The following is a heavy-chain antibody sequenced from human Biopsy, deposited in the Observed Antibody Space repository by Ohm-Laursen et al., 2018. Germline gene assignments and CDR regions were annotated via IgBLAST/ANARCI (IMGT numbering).Heavy chain of an antibody. J-gene: IGHJ4*02. D-gene: IGHD6-13*01. CDR2: INPNSGDT. CDR3: ARMEQPHDY. CDR1: GYPFSNYY. V-gene: IGHV1-2*06. Sequence: GASVKVSCKASGYPFSNYYLFWVRQAPGQGLEWMGRINPNSGDTVFARNFQGRVTMTRDTAISTVHMDLRNLRPDDTAVYFCARMEQPHDYWGQGTLVTVSS.